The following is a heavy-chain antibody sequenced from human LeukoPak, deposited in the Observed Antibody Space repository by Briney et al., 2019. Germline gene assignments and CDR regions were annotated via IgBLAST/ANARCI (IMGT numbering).Heavy chain of an antibody. J-gene: IGHJ6*03. V-gene: IGHV1-2*02. D-gene: IGHD2-15*01. Sequence: ASVQVSCKASGYTFTGYYMHWVRQAPGQGLEWMGWINPNSGGTNYAQKFQGRVTITRNTSISTAYMELSSLRSEDTAVYYCATALRGPILGYCSGGSCYPSSDYYYYYMDVWGKGTTVTVSS. CDR1: GYTFTGYY. CDR2: INPNSGGT. CDR3: ATALRGPILGYCSGGSCYPSSDYYYYYMDV.